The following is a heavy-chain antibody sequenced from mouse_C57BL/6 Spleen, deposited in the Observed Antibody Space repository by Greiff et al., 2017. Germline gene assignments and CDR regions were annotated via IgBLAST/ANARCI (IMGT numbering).Heavy chain of an antibody. CDR1: GYTFTDYE. CDR2: IDPETGGT. V-gene: IGHV1-15*01. D-gene: IGHD1-1*02. Sequence: VQRVESGAELVRPGASVTLSCKASGYTFTDYEMHWVKQTPVHGLEWIGAIDPETGGTAYNQKFKGKAILTADKSSSTAYMELRSLTSEDSAVYYCTRGRWEEAMDYWGQGTSVTVSS. J-gene: IGHJ4*01. CDR3: TRGRWEEAMDY.